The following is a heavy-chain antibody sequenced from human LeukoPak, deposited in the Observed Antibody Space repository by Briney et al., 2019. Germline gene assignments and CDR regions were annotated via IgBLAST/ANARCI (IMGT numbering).Heavy chain of an antibody. D-gene: IGHD2-21*01. J-gene: IGHJ4*02. CDR3: ARDLRAFCGGECAFHY. CDR1: GFPFSSYS. Sequence: GGSETLLCTPSGFPFSSYSMNGVPLAPGKGLEWVSSLCSGSTYIYYADSVKGRFTVSRDNAKNSLYLQMNSLRAEDTAVYYCARDLRAFCGGECAFHYWGQGTLVTVSS. V-gene: IGHV3-21*01. CDR2: LCSGSTYI.